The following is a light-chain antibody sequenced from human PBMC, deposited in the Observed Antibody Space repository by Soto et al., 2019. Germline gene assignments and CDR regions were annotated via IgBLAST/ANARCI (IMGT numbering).Light chain of an antibody. CDR3: QQCYRRPLA. J-gene: IGKJ4*02. CDR2: AAS. CDR1: QSVRSN. Sequence: DIVMTQSPSSLSVSLGDRATLSCRASQSVRSNLAWYQQKPGQAPRFLIYAASNRATGIPARFSGSGSGTEFTLTISSLQPEDFAIYYCQQCYRRPLAFGGGTKVDIK. V-gene: IGKV3-15*01.